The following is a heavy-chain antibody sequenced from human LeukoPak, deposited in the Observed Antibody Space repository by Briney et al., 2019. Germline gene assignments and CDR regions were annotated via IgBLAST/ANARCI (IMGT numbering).Heavy chain of an antibody. D-gene: IGHD6-25*01. V-gene: IGHV3-48*03. CDR1: GFTFSSYE. CDR2: ISSSGSTI. Sequence: GGSLRLSCAASGFTFSSYEMNWVRQAPGKGLEWVSYISSSGSTIYYADSVKGRFTISRDNSKNTLYLQMNSLRAEDTAVYYCARDDPQGGYGVYYYMDVWGKGTTVTVSS. J-gene: IGHJ6*03. CDR3: ARDDPQGGYGVYYYMDV.